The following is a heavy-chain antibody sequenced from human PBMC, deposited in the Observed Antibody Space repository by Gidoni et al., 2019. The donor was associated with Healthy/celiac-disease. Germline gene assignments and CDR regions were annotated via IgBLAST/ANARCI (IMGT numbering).Heavy chain of an antibody. CDR2: IYHSEST. J-gene: IGHJ4*02. CDR1: GYSISRGYY. V-gene: IGHV4-38-2*02. Sequence: QVQLQESGPGLATPSETPSLTCAVPGYSISRGYYCGWTRQPPGKGLAWIGSIYHSESTYYNPSLKSRFTISVDTSKNQFSLKLSSVTAADTAVYYCAREEGSGWYDYLGQGTLITVSS. CDR3: AREEGSGWYDY. D-gene: IGHD6-19*01.